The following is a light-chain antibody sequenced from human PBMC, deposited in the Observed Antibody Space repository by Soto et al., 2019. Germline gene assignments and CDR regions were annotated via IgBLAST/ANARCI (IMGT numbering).Light chain of an antibody. V-gene: IGKV3-20*01. CDR2: GAS. Sequence: EIVLTQSPGTLSLSPGERATLSCRASQSVSSSYLAWYQQKPGQAPRLLISGASSRATGIPDRFSGCGSGTDFTLTIRRLEPEDCAVYYCHQYGSSPRTFGQGTKVEIK. CDR1: QSVSSSY. J-gene: IGKJ1*01. CDR3: HQYGSSPRT.